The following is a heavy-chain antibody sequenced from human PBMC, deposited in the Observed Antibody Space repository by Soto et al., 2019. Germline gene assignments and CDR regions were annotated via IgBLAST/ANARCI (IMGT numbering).Heavy chain of an antibody. D-gene: IGHD6-19*01. CDR1: GYTFTSYA. CDR3: ASGQWLVLAETNYYYGTDV. CDR2: INAGNGNT. J-gene: IGHJ6*02. Sequence: ASVKVSCKASGYTFTSYAMHWVRQAPGQRLEWMGWINAGNGNTKYSQKFQGRVTITRDTSASTAYMELSSLRSEDTAVYYCASGQWLVLAETNYYYGTDVWGHGTTVTLSS. V-gene: IGHV1-3*01.